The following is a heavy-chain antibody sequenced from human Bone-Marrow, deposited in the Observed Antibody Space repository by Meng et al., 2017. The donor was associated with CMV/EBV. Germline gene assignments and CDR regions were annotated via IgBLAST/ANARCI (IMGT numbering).Heavy chain of an antibody. D-gene: IGHD2-8*01. CDR2: INHSGST. V-gene: IGHV4-34*01. CDR1: GGSFSGYY. J-gene: IGHJ4*02. CDR3: ARGMGSYYSDD. Sequence: SETLSLTCAVYGGSFSGYYWSWIRQPPGKGLEWIGEINHSGSTNYNPSLKSRVTISVDTSKNQFSLKLSSVTAADTAVYYCARGMGSYYSDDWGQGTLVTVSS.